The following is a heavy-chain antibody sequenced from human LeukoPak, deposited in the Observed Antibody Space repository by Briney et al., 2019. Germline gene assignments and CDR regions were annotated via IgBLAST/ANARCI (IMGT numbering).Heavy chain of an antibody. Sequence: SETLSLTCTVSGGSISSSSYYWGWIRQPPGKGLEWIGSIYYSGSTYYNPSLKSRVTISVDTSKNQFSLKLSSVTAADTAVYYCARAVTTKRDYYYMDVWGKGTTVTVSS. J-gene: IGHJ6*03. CDR1: GGSISSSSYY. CDR2: IYYSGST. V-gene: IGHV4-39*07. D-gene: IGHD4-17*01. CDR3: ARAVTTKRDYYYMDV.